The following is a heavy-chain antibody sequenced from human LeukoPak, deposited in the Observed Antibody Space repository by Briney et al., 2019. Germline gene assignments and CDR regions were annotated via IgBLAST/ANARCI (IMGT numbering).Heavy chain of an antibody. V-gene: IGHV1-18*01. J-gene: IGHJ4*02. CDR3: ARDPGPRKYQLPPYRINFDY. CDR2: ISAYNGNT. CDR1: GYTFTSDG. Sequence: ASVKVSCKASGYTFTSDGISWVRQAPGQGLEWMGWISAYNGNTNYAQKLQGRVTMTTDTSTSTAYMELRSLRSDDTAVYYCARDPGPRKYQLPPYRINFDYWGQGTLVTVSS. D-gene: IGHD2-2*01.